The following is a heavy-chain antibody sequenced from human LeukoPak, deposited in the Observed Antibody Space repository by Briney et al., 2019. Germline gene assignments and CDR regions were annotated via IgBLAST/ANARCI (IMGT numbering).Heavy chain of an antibody. CDR2: INPSGGST. V-gene: IGHV1-46*01. CDR3: AREFGGWAQGRNWFDP. Sequence: GASVKVSCKASGYTFTTNYIHWVRQAPGQGLEWMGIINPSGGSTTYAQKFQGRVTMTRDTSTSTVYMELSSLRSEDTAVYYCAREFGGWAQGRNWFDPWGQGTLVTVSS. D-gene: IGHD3-10*01. J-gene: IGHJ5*02. CDR1: GYTFTTNY.